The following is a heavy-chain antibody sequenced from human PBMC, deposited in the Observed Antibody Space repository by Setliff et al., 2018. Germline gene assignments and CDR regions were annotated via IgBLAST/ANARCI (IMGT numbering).Heavy chain of an antibody. CDR2: INPKSGGA. CDR1: GYTFSDYY. D-gene: IGHD3-22*01. V-gene: IGHV1-2*02. J-gene: IGHJ3*01. Sequence: ASVKVSCKASGYTFSDYYMYWVRQAPGQGLEWMGWINPKSGGAHYAQKFRGRVTMSRETSISTDYMELSRLTSDDTAVYYCARGVIYNYVSSAYLDLWGQGSMVTV. CDR3: ARGVIYNYVSSAYLDL.